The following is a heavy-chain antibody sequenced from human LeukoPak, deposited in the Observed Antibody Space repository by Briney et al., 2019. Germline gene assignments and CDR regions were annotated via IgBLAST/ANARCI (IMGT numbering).Heavy chain of an antibody. J-gene: IGHJ6*02. CDR3: ARDGSGWLDYYYYGMDV. CDR2: IIPIFGTA. V-gene: IGHV1-69*13. D-gene: IGHD6-19*01. Sequence: GASVKVSCKASGGTFSSYAISWVRQAPGQGLEWMGGIIPIFGTANYAQKFQGRVTITADESTSTAYMELSSLRSEDTAVYYCARDGSGWLDYYYYGMDVWGQGTTVTVSS. CDR1: GGTFSSYA.